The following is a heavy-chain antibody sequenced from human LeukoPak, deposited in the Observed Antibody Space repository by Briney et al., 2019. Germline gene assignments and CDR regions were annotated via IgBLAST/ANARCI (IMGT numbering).Heavy chain of an antibody. Sequence: GGSLRLSCAVSGFTYSSYAMSWVRQAPGKGLGWVSSISGSGGSTYYADSVKGRFTISRDNSKNTLYLQMNSLRAEDTAVYYCAKGGLGCSSTSCFDYWGQGTLVTVSS. J-gene: IGHJ4*02. D-gene: IGHD2-2*01. CDR2: ISGSGGST. CDR1: GFTYSSYA. CDR3: AKGGLGCSSTSCFDY. V-gene: IGHV3-23*01.